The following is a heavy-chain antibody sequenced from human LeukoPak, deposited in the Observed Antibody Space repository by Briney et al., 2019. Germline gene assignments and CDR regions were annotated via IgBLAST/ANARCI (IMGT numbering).Heavy chain of an antibody. CDR3: ARHRSVVGATILDAFDI. CDR1: GGSISSGSYY. CDR2: IYTSGST. Sequence: SQTLSLTCTVSGGSISSGSYYWSWIRQPAGRGLEWIGRIYTSGSTNYNPSLKSRVTISVDTSKNQFSLKLSSVTAADTAVYYCARHRSVVGATILDAFDIWGRGTMVTVSS. V-gene: IGHV4-61*02. D-gene: IGHD1-26*01. J-gene: IGHJ3*02.